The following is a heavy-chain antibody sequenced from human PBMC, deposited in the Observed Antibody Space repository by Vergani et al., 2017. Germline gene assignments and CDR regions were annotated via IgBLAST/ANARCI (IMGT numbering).Heavy chain of an antibody. CDR1: GDSISSSNW. J-gene: IGHJ5*02. CDR3: ARVSDCSGGSCYSSVGWFDP. Sequence: QVQLQESGPGLVKPSGTLSLTCAVSGDSISSSNWWSWVRQPPGKGLEWIGEVYHSGTTNYNPSLKSRVTMSVDKSKNQFSLKLTSVTAADTALYYCARVSDCSGGSCYSSVGWFDPWGQGTLVTVSS. CDR2: VYHSGTT. D-gene: IGHD2-15*01. V-gene: IGHV4-4*02.